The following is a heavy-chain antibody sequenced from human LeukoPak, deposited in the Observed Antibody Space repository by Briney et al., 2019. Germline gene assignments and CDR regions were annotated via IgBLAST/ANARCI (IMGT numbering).Heavy chain of an antibody. D-gene: IGHD3-9*01. CDR2: MNPNSGNT. J-gene: IGHJ6*02. V-gene: IGHV1-8*01. CDR1: GYTFTSYD. Sequence: ASLKVSCKASGYTFTSYDINWVRQATGQGLEWMGWMNPNSGNTGYAQKFQGRVTMTRNTSISTAYMELSSLRSEDTALFFCAEGRKRYFDWLLSPQLYYYYGMDVWGQGTTVTVSS. CDR3: AEGRKRYFDWLLSPQLYYYYGMDV.